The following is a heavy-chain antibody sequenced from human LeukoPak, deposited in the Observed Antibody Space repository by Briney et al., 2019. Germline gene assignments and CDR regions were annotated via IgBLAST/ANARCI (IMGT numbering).Heavy chain of an antibody. Sequence: GGSLRLSCAASGFTFSNSWMTWVRQAPGKGLQWVAHINQDGGDKNYLDSVKGRFTISRDNAKNSLYLQMNSLTADDTAVYYCARGHYDLNLWGQGTTVTVSS. CDR3: ARGHYDLNL. CDR2: INQDGGDK. J-gene: IGHJ6*02. CDR1: GFTFSNSW. V-gene: IGHV3-7*01.